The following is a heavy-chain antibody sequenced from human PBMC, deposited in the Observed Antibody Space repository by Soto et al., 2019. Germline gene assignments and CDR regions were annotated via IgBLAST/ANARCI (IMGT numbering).Heavy chain of an antibody. V-gene: IGHV1-3*01. CDR3: AREWIIFEYSSTYWYFDL. Sequence: ASVKVSCKASGYTFTSYAMHWVRQAPGQRLEWMGWINAGNGNTKYSQKFQGRVTITRDTSASTAYMELSSLRSEDTAVYYCAREWIIFEYSSTYWYFDLWGRGTLVTVSS. CDR2: INAGNGNT. J-gene: IGHJ2*01. D-gene: IGHD6-6*01. CDR1: GYTFTSYA.